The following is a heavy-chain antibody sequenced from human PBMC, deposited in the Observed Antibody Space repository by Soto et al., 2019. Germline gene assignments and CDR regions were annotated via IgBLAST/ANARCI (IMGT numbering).Heavy chain of an antibody. D-gene: IGHD2-2*01. J-gene: IGHJ6*03. CDR3: ARAIDYHYYMDV. CDR1: GGTFSSYT. CDR2: IIPSLGIA. V-gene: IGHV1-69*02. Sequence: QVQLVQSGAEVKKPGSSVKVSCKASGGTFSSYTVSWVRQAPGQGLEWMGRIIPSLGIANYAQKFQGRVTFTADKSTSTAYMELSSLRSEDTAVYYCARAIDYHYYMDVWGKGTTVTVSS.